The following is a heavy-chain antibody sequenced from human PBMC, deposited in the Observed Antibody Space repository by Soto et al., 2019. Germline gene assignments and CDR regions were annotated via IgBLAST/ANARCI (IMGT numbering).Heavy chain of an antibody. J-gene: IGHJ1*01. CDR1: GGSISSYY. D-gene: IGHD1-26*01. V-gene: IGHV4-59*01. Sequence: SLTCTVSGGSISSYYWSWIRQPPGKGLEWIGYIYYSGSTNYNPSLKRRVTISVDTSKNQFSLKLSSVTAADTAVYYCARDGKDAEYFQHWGQGALVTVSS. CDR3: ARDGKDAEYFQH. CDR2: IYYSGST.